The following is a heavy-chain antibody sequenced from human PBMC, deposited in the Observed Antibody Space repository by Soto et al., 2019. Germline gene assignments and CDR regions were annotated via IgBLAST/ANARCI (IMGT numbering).Heavy chain of an antibody. CDR3: ARGLYYDFWSGYYTGEPYNWFDP. Sequence: AETLCVACTFCVGCISSYYWSWIRQPPGKGLECTPYIYYSGSTNYNPSLKSRVTISVDTSKNQFSLKLSSVTAAETAVYYCARGLYYDFWSGYYTGEPYNWFDPWGQGTLVTVSS. J-gene: IGHJ5*02. CDR2: IYYSGST. CDR1: VGCISSYY. D-gene: IGHD3-3*01. V-gene: IGHV4-59*01.